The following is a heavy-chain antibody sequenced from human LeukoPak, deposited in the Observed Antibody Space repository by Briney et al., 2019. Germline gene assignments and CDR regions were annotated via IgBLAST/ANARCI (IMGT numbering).Heavy chain of an antibody. CDR3: ARLNDWGFAYY. CDR1: GGSISSYY. Sequence: PSETLSLTCTVSGGSISSYYWSWIRQPPGKGLEWIGYIYYSGSTNYNPSLKSRVTISVDTSKNQFSLKLSSVTAADTAVYYCARLNDWGFAYYWGQGTLVTVSS. D-gene: IGHD1-1*01. J-gene: IGHJ4*02. V-gene: IGHV4-59*01. CDR2: IYYSGST.